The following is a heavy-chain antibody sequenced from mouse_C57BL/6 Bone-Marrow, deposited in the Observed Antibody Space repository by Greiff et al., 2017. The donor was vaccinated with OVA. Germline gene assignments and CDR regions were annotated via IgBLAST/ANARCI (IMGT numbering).Heavy chain of an antibody. J-gene: IGHJ4*01. V-gene: IGHV14-3*01. CDR1: GFNIKNTY. CDR2: IDPANDNT. CDR3: ARGNFGSSFYAMDY. Sequence: VQLQQSVAELVRPGASVKLSCTASGFNIKNTYMHWVKQRPEQGLEWIGRIDPANDNTKYAPKFQGKATMTAETSSNTAYLQLSSLSSEDTAVYCCARGNFGSSFYAMDYGGQGTSVTVSS. D-gene: IGHD1-1*01.